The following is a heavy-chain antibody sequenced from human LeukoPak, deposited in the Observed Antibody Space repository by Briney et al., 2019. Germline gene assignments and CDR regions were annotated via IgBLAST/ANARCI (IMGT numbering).Heavy chain of an antibody. CDR3: ATDSGHAFYY. Sequence: GGSLRLSCAASGFTFSSYAMSWVRQAPGKGLEWVSAISGSGGSTYYADSVKGRFTISRDNSKNTVYLQMNSLRVEDTAVYYCATDSGHAFYYWGQGTMVTVSS. D-gene: IGHD3-10*01. CDR2: ISGSGGST. J-gene: IGHJ3*01. CDR1: GFTFSSYA. V-gene: IGHV3-23*01.